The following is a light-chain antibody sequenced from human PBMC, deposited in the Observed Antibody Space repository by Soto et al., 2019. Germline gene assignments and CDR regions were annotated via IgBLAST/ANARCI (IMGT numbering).Light chain of an antibody. CDR3: QPYTDYQYV. V-gene: IGKV1-5*03. CDR2: KAI. CDR1: QSITTW. Sequence: DIQMTQSPSTLSASVGDRVTITCRASQSITTWLAWYQQKPGKAPKLLIYKAINLQRGVPSRFSGSGSGTEFSLTICSVRPDDIGTYDCQPYTDYQYVFGQGTKLDMK. J-gene: IGKJ2*01.